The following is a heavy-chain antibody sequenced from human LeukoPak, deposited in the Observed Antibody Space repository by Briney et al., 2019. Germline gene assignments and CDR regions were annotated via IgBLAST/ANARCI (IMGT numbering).Heavy chain of an antibody. D-gene: IGHD3-9*01. CDR2: IKQDGSEK. V-gene: IGHV3-7*01. J-gene: IGHJ4*02. CDR3: ARDRARSFDWLVDY. Sequence: GGSLRLSSAASGFTFSSYWMSWVRQAPGKGLEWVANIKQDGSEKYYVDSVKGRFTISRDNAKNSLYPQMNSLRAEDTAVYYCARDRARSFDWLVDYWGQGTLVTVSS. CDR1: GFTFSSYW.